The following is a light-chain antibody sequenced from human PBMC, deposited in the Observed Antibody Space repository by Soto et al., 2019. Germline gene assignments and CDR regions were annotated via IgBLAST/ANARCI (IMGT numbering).Light chain of an antibody. CDR3: QQCRNWPYT. V-gene: IGKV3-15*01. CDR1: RFVSSD. Sequence: VMTQSPGTLSVSPGERATLSCRASRFVSSDLAWYQQKPGQAPRLLIFGASTRATGVPARFSGSGTGTEFTLTISSLQSEDFAVYYCQQCRNWPYTFGQGTRLEIK. CDR2: GAS. J-gene: IGKJ2*01.